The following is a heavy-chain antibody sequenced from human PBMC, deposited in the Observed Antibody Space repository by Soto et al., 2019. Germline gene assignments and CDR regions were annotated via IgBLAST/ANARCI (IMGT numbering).Heavy chain of an antibody. V-gene: IGHV1-3*01. J-gene: IGHJ4*02. D-gene: IGHD6-13*01. CDR1: GYTFTSYA. CDR2: INAGNGNT. Sequence: ASVKVSCKASGYTFTSYAMHWVRQAPGQRLEWMGWINAGNGNTKYSQKFQGRVTITRDTSASTAYMELSSLRSEDTAVYYCATVGAAAGPHYFDYWGQGTLVTVSS. CDR3: ATVGAAAGPHYFDY.